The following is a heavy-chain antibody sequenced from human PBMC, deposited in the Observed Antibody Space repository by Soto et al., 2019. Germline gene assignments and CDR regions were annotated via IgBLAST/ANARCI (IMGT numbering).Heavy chain of an antibody. CDR3: AKVSSSWYAGFFDR. J-gene: IGHJ4*02. CDR1: GFTFSRHA. D-gene: IGHD6-13*01. Sequence: EVQLLESGGGLVQPGGSLRLSCTASGFTFSRHAMTWVRQAPGKGLEWVSGLSDSGGSIYYADSVKGRFTISRDNSLNALYLQTNTLRAEDTAIYYCAKVSSSWYAGFFDRWGQGTLVTVSS. CDR2: LSDSGGSI. V-gene: IGHV3-23*01.